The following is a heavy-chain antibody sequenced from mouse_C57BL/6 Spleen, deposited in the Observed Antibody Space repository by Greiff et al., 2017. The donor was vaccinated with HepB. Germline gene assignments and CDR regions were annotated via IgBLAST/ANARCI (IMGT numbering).Heavy chain of an antibody. CDR1: GYTFTSYW. CDR2: IYPGSGST. Sequence: QVQLKQPGAELVKPGASVKMSCKASGYTFTSYWITWVKQRPGQGLEWIGDIYPGSGSTNYNEKFKSKATLTVDTSSSTAYMQLSSLTSEDSAVYYCARGDDGYFTEYFDVWGTGTTVTVSS. CDR3: ARGDDGYFTEYFDV. D-gene: IGHD2-3*01. J-gene: IGHJ1*03. V-gene: IGHV1-55*01.